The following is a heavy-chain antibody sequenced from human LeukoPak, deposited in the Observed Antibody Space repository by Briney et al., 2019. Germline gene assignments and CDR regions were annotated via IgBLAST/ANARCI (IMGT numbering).Heavy chain of an antibody. CDR3: TTDIVVVPAAKYYYYMDV. V-gene: IGHV3-15*01. J-gene: IGHJ6*03. CDR2: IKSKTDGGTT. D-gene: IGHD2-2*01. Sequence: GGPLRLSCAASGFTFSSYGMHWVRQAPGKGLEWVGRIKSKTDGGTTDYAAPVKGRFTISRDDSKNTLYLQMNSLKTEDTAVYYCTTDIVVVPAAKYYYYMDVWGKGTTVTISS. CDR1: GFTFSSYG.